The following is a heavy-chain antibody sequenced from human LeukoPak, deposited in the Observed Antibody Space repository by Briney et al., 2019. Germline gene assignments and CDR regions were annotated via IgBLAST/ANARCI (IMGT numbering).Heavy chain of an antibody. Sequence: GGSLRLSCAASGFSFSGYAMNWVRQAPGRGLERVSSISGSGSDIYNAQSMKGRITISRDNAKNSLYLQMNSLRAEDTAVYYCARTSYYYDSSGEPPLDYWGQGTLVTVSS. CDR3: ARTSYYYDSSGEPPLDY. D-gene: IGHD3-22*01. V-gene: IGHV3-21*01. CDR2: ISGSGSDI. CDR1: GFSFSGYA. J-gene: IGHJ4*02.